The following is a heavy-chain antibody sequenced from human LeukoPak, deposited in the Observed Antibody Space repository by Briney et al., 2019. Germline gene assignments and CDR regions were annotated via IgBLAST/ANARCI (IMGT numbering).Heavy chain of an antibody. Sequence: GGSLRLSCAASGFTFSDHYMDWVRQAPGKGLEWVSAISGSGGSTYYADSAKGRFTISRDNSKNTLYLQMNSLRAEDTAVYYCAKADSHPGGFDYWGQGTLVTVSS. D-gene: IGHD1-14*01. J-gene: IGHJ4*02. V-gene: IGHV3-23*01. CDR2: ISGSGGST. CDR3: AKADSHPGGFDY. CDR1: GFTFSDHY.